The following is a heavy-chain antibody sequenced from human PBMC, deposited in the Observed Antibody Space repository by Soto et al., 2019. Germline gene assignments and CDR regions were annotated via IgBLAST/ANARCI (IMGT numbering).Heavy chain of an antibody. D-gene: IGHD2-2*01. Sequence: SLRLSCAASGFTFGSYAMSWVRQAPGKGLEWVSAISGSGGSTYYADSVKGRFTISRDNSKNTLYLQMNSLRAEDTAVYYCAKKLLLGYCSSTSCYVPFDYWGQGTLVTVSS. CDR1: GFTFGSYA. J-gene: IGHJ4*02. V-gene: IGHV3-23*01. CDR2: ISGSGGST. CDR3: AKKLLLGYCSSTSCYVPFDY.